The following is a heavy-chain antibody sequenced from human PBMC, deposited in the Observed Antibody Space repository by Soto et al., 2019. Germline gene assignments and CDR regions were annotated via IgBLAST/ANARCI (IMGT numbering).Heavy chain of an antibody. V-gene: IGHV3-23*01. D-gene: IGHD6-19*01. CDR3: ARSGGSNGWGDFDS. CDR1: GFTFSRYA. J-gene: IGHJ4*02. CDR2: ISYSDHST. Sequence: EVQLWESGGGLVQPGGSLRLSCAASGFTFSRYAMNWVRQAPGKGLEWVSSISYSDHSTYYADSVKGRFTISRDNSKDTLYLQMNNLRAEDTAVYYCARSGGSNGWGDFDSWGQGALVSVSS.